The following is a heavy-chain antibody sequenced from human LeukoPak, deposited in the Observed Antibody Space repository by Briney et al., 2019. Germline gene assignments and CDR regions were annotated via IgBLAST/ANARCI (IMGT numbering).Heavy chain of an antibody. J-gene: IGHJ5*02. V-gene: IGHV4-31*03. CDR3: ASARLYYDRAWFDP. CDR2: IYYSGST. Sequence: SQTLSLTCTVSGGSISSGGYYWSWIRQHPGKGLEWIGHIYYSGSTYYNPSLKSRVTISVDTSKNQFSLKLSSVTAADTAVYYCASARLYYDRAWFDPWGQGTLVTVSS. CDR1: GGSISSGGYY. D-gene: IGHD3-22*01.